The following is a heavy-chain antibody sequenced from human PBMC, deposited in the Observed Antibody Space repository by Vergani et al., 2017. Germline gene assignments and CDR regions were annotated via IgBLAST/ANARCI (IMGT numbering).Heavy chain of an antibody. CDR1: GFNFGDYY. CDR3: ARISGGSAPYLHY. J-gene: IGHJ1*01. CDR2: IKRDGTET. Sequence: EVHLEESGGGLVQPGGSLRLSCAASGFNFGDYYMAWIRLAPGKGLDWVASIKRDGTETFYVDSVKGRFTISRDNAKTTLYLQMNSLRDEDRGVYYCARISGGSAPYLHYWGQGTLVTVAS. D-gene: IGHD2-15*01. V-gene: IGHV3-7*01.